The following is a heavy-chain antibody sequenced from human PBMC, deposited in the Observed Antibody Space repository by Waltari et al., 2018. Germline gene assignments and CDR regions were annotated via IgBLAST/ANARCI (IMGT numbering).Heavy chain of an antibody. J-gene: IGHJ4*02. CDR3: AKDNGYSLDY. CDR2: LSWNSGSI. V-gene: IGHV3-9*01. Sequence: EVQLVESGGALVQHGRSLRLSCEASGFRFDEYAMHWVRQVPGKGLEWVSGLSWNSGSIAYADSVKGRFTISRDNARNSLFLQMNSLRREDTAIYYCAKDNGYSLDYWCQGTLVTVSS. D-gene: IGHD5-12*01. CDR1: GFRFDEYA.